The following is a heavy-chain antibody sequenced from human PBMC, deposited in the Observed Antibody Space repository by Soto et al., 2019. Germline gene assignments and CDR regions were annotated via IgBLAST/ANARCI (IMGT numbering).Heavy chain of an antibody. V-gene: IGHV1-18*01. CDR1: GYTFRNFG. J-gene: IGHJ4*02. Sequence: QIQLLQSGAEVKKPGASVKVTCKDSGYTFRNFGISWVRQAPGQGLEWMGWISAYNANATYAQKFQGRLTMTADTSTSTAYMELRSLRSDDTAVYYCARENSYFDYWGQGTLVTVSS. CDR3: ARENSYFDY. CDR2: ISAYNANA.